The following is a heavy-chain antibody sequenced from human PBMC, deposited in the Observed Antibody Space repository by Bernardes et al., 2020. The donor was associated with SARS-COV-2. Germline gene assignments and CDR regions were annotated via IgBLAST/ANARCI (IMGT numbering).Heavy chain of an antibody. J-gene: IGHJ4*02. V-gene: IGHV3-48*03. CDR3: AREYTYGFDS. CDR2: ISTGGSTK. CDR1: GFTFSSSV. D-gene: IGHD5-18*01. Sequence: GGSLILSCAASGFTFSSSVMNWVRQAPGKGLAWVSYISTGGSTKYYADSVKGRFTISRDNAKNSLYLQMNSLRAEDTAVYYCAREYTYGFDSWGQGTLVTVSS.